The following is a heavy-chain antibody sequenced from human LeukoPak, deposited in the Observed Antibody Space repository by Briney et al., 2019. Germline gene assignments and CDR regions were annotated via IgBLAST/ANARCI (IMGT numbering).Heavy chain of an antibody. V-gene: IGHV3-9*03. D-gene: IGHD4-11*01. CDR3: AKDSYSIYVFGAFDI. CDR2: FIWKRGSI. J-gene: IGHJ3*02. CDR1: GSTCDGYA. Sequence: PGGSVRLSCGASGSTCDGYAMQWVRQAPGKGLGGGSGFIWKRGSIFYADSVKGRFTISRDNANKSLYLQMNSLRAEHMALYYCAKDSYSIYVFGAFDIWGQGPMVTVSS.